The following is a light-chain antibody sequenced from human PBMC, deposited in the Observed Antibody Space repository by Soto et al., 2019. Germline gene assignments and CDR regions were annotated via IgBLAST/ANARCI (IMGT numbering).Light chain of an antibody. CDR3: SSYAVGNNYV. J-gene: IGLJ1*01. CDR2: EVS. Sequence: QSVLTQPPSASGSPGQSVAISCTGTSSDVGGYNYVSWYQQHPGKAPKLMIYEVSERPSGVPDRFSGSKSGNTASLTVSGLQAEDEADYYCSSYAVGNNYVFGTGTKLTVL. V-gene: IGLV2-8*01. CDR1: SSDVGGYNY.